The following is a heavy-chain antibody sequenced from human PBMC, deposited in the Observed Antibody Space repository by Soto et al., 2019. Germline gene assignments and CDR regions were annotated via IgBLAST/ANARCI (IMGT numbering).Heavy chain of an antibody. D-gene: IGHD2-2*01. CDR1: GYTFTDYA. Sequence: ASVKVSCKASGYTFTDYAISWVRQAPGQGLEWMGWISAYNGNTNYAQKFQGRVTMTTDTSTSTVYMELRSLRSDDTALYYCARDGYNIVVLTAIDYWGQGTLVTVSS. CDR2: ISAYNGNT. J-gene: IGHJ4*02. CDR3: ARDGYNIVVLTAIDY. V-gene: IGHV1-18*01.